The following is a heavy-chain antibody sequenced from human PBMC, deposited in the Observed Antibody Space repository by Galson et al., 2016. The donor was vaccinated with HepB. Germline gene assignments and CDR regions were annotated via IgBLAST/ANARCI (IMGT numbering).Heavy chain of an antibody. V-gene: IGHV3-74*01. D-gene: IGHD3-10*01. CDR2: INSDGTIS. CDR3: VRDHSGVPTTAYNWFGP. Sequence: SLRLSCAASGFAFSSHWMHWVRQDLGKGLVWVSRINSDGTISNYADSVKGRFTISRDNAKNTLYLQMNSLRAEDTAVYFCVRDHSGVPTTAYNWFGPWGRGTLVTVSS. J-gene: IGHJ5*02. CDR1: GFAFSSHW.